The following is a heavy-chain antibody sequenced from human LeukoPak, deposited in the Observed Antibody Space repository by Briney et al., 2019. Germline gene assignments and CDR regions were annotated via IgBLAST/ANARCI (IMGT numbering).Heavy chain of an antibody. CDR2: IYYSGST. Sequence: SETLSLTCSVSGDSISTSSYYWGWIRQPPGKGLEWIGYIYYSGSTNYNPSLKSRVTISVDTSKNQFSLKLSSVTAADTAVYYCARDERGYSGSYYPRVGAFDIWGQGTMVTVSS. CDR1: GDSISTSSYY. J-gene: IGHJ3*02. CDR3: ARDERGYSGSYYPRVGAFDI. D-gene: IGHD1-26*01. V-gene: IGHV4-61*01.